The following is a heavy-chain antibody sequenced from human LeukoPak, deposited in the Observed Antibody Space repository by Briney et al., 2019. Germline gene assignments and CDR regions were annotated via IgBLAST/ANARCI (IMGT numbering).Heavy chain of an antibody. J-gene: IGHJ4*02. D-gene: IGHD6-13*01. Sequence: PSGTLSLTCAVSGGSISSSNWWSWVRQPPGKGLEWVANIKQDGSEKYYVDSVKGRFTISRDNAKNSLYLQMNSLRAEDTAVYYCARHGSSSWYLIDYWGQGTLVTVSS. CDR2: IKQDGSEK. V-gene: IGHV3-7*01. CDR1: GGSISSSNW. CDR3: ARHGSSSWYLIDY.